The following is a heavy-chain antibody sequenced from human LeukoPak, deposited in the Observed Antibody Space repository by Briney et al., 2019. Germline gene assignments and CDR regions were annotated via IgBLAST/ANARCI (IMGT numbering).Heavy chain of an antibody. V-gene: IGHV6-1*01. D-gene: IGHD3-10*01. Sequence: SQTLSLTCAISGDSVSSNSAAWNWIRQFPSRGLEWLGRTYYRSKWYNDYAVSVKSRITINPDTSKNQFSLQLNSVTPEDTAVYYCARVGITMVRGVSAFDIWGQGTMVTVSS. CDR2: TYYRSKWYN. CDR1: GDSVSSNSAA. CDR3: ARVGITMVRGVSAFDI. J-gene: IGHJ3*02.